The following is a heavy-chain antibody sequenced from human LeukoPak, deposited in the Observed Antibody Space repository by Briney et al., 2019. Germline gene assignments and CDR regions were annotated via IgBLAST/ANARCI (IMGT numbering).Heavy chain of an antibody. CDR3: ASLYCSGGSCYRPPDY. Sequence: ASVKVSCKASVGTFSSYTISWVRQAPGQGLEWMGRIIPILGIANYAQKFQGRVTITADKSTSTAYMELSSLRSEDTAVYYCASLYCSGGSCYRPPDYWGQGTLVTVSS. D-gene: IGHD2-15*01. J-gene: IGHJ4*02. V-gene: IGHV1-69*02. CDR2: IIPILGIA. CDR1: VGTFSSYT.